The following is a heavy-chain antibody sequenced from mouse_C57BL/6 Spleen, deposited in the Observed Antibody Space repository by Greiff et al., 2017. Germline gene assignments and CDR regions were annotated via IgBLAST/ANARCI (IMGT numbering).Heavy chain of an antibody. CDR3: ARRVITAVVDAMDY. J-gene: IGHJ4*01. Sequence: QVQPPQPGGELVKPGASVKMFCKAFGYTFTSYWMQWVKQRPGQGLEWIGEIDPSDSYTNYNQKFKGKATLTVDTSPSTAYMQLSSLTSEDSAVYYCARRVITAVVDAMDYWGQGTSVTVSS. CDR2: IDPSDSYT. V-gene: IGHV1-50*01. D-gene: IGHD1-1*01. CDR1: GYTFTSYW.